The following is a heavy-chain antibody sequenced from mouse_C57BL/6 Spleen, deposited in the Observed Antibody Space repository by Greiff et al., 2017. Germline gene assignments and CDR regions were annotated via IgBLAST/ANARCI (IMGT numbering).Heavy chain of an antibody. CDR1: GYTFTSYW. CDR2: INPSNGGT. V-gene: IGHV1-53*01. Sequence: VQLLQPGTELVKPGASVKLSCKASGYTFTSYWMHWVKQTPGQGLEWIGNINPSNGGTNYNEKFKSKATLTVDNSSSTAYMQLSSLTSEDSAVYYCARITGFSYWYFDVWGTGTTVTVSS. CDR3: ARITGFSYWYFDV. J-gene: IGHJ1*03. D-gene: IGHD4-1*01.